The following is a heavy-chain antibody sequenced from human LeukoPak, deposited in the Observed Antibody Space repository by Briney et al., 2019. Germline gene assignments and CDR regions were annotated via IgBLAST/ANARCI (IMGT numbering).Heavy chain of an antibody. J-gene: IGHJ4*02. CDR2: ISGSGGST. Sequence: GGSLRLSCAASGFTFSSYAMSWVRQAPGKGLEWVSAISGSGGSTYYADSVKGRFTISRDNSKNTLYLQMDSLRAEDTAVYYCAKSHVSTATGTGRYFDYWGQGTLVTVSS. V-gene: IGHV3-23*01. D-gene: IGHD3-9*01. CDR3: AKSHVSTATGTGRYFDY. CDR1: GFTFSSYA.